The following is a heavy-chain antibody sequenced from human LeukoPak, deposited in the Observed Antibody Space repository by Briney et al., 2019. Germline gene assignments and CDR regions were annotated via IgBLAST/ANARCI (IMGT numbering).Heavy chain of an antibody. Sequence: GESLKISCKGSGYSFISYWIAWVRLMPGKVLEWMGIISPGDSDTRSSPSFQGQVSISVDKSINTAYLQWSSLKASDTAMYYCARRVSGGMDVWGQGTPVTVSS. J-gene: IGHJ6*02. CDR1: GYSFISYW. CDR3: ARRVSGGMDV. CDR2: ISPGDSDT. V-gene: IGHV5-51*01.